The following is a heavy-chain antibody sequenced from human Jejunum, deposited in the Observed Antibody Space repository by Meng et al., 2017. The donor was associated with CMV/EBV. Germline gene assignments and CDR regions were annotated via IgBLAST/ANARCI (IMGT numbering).Heavy chain of an antibody. CDR2: MRGGGGGT. Sequence: SGYTFSTYDVSWVRQAPGKGLEWVSAMRGGGGGTYYADSVKGRFTFSRDNSETTLFLQMNSLRAEDTAVYYCAKGHSIGYNYLDSWGQGTLVTVSS. CDR3: AKGHSIGYNYLDS. J-gene: IGHJ4*02. CDR1: GYTFSTYD. V-gene: IGHV3-23*01. D-gene: IGHD6-19*01.